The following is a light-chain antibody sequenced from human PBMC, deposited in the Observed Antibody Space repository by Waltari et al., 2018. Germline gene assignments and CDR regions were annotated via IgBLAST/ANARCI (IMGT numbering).Light chain of an antibody. CDR3: SSYVSSTTLEVV. CDR2: DVS. CDR1: SRDLGSYNL. Sequence: HSALTQPASVSGSPGPSLTIPRPGPSRDLGSYNLVSWSQQHPGKAPKLMIYDVSYRPSGVSLRFSGSKSGNTASLTISGLQAEDEADYHCSSYVSSTTLEVVFGGGTKLTVL. V-gene: IGLV2-14*03. J-gene: IGLJ2*01.